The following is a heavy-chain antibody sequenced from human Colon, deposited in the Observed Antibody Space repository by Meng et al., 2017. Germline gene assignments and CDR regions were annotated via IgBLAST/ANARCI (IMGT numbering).Heavy chain of an antibody. D-gene: IGHD6-19*01. CDR3: ARVGTTYSSAFPH. V-gene: IGHV5-51*01. CDR1: EYSFTSYF. J-gene: IGHJ1*01. CDR2: ISPGDSDT. Sequence: GESLKISCQGSEYSFTSYFIAWVRQMPGKGLEWMGSISPGDSDTRYSPSFQGQFTISVDKSISTAYLQWGSLKASDSGIYFCARVGTTYSSAFPHWGQGTLVPVSS.